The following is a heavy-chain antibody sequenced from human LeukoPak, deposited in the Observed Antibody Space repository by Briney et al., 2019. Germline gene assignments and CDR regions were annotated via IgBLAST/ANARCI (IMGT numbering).Heavy chain of an antibody. CDR3: TREARVGNWFDP. D-gene: IGHD2-2*01. CDR1: GYTFTDYY. CDR2: INPDNGGT. J-gene: IGHJ5*02. Sequence: ASVKVSCRASGYTFTDYYVHWVRQAPGQGLEWMGWINPDNGGTNYAQKFQGRVTMTRDTSIRTVYMDLSRLRSDDTAVFYCTREARVGNWFDPWGQGTQVTVSS. V-gene: IGHV1-2*02.